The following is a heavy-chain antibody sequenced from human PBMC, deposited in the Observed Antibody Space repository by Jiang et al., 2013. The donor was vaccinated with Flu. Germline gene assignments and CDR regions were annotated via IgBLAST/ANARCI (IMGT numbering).Heavy chain of an antibody. Sequence: GPGLVKPSETLSLTCTVSGGSISSYYWSWIRQPPGKGLEWIGYIYYSGSTNYNPSLKSRVTISVDTSKNQFSPKLSSVTAADTAVYYCARERGGWYYFDYWGQGTLVTVSS. J-gene: IGHJ4*02. V-gene: IGHV4-59*01. CDR1: GGSISSYY. D-gene: IGHD6-19*01. CDR2: IYYSGST. CDR3: ARERGGWYYFDY.